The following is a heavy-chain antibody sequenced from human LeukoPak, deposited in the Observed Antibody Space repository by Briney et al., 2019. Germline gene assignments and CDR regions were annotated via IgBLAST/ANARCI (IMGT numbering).Heavy chain of an antibody. CDR1: GGSFSGYY. V-gene: IGHV4-34*01. D-gene: IGHD6-19*01. J-gene: IGHJ6*03. Sequence: PSETLSFTCAVYGGSFSGYYWSRIRQPPGKGLEWIGEINHSGSTNYNPSLKSRVTISVDTSKNQFSLKLSSVTAADTAVYYCARRQWLPKRPPMDVWGKGTTVTVSS. CDR3: ARRQWLPKRPPMDV. CDR2: INHSGST.